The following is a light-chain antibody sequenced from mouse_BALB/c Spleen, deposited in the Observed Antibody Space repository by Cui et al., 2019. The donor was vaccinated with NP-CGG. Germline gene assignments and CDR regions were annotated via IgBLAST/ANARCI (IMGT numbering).Light chain of an antibody. CDR2: GAT. Sequence: DIQMTQPSSYLLVSLGGRVTIICKTSDYINNWLAWYQQKPGNAPRLLISGATSLETGVPSRFSGSGSGKDYTLSITSLQTEDVATYYCQQYWSTPALTFGAGTKLELK. J-gene: IGKJ5*01. CDR3: QQYWSTPALT. CDR1: DYINNW. V-gene: IGKV13-85*01.